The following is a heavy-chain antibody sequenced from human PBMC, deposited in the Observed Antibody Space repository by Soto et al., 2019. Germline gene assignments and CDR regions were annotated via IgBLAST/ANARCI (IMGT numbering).Heavy chain of an antibody. J-gene: IGHJ4*02. Sequence: QVQLVESGGGVVQPGRSLRRSCAASGFTFSSYGMHWVRQAPGKGLEWVAVISYDGSNKYYADSVKGRFTISRDNSKNTLYLQMNSLRAEDTAVYYCAKGSTAMTYFDYCGQGTLVTVSS. CDR3: AKGSTAMTYFDY. CDR1: GFTFSSYG. D-gene: IGHD5-18*01. V-gene: IGHV3-30*18. CDR2: ISYDGSNK.